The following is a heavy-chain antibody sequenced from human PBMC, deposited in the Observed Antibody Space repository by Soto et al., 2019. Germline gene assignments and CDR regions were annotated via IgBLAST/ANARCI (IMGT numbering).Heavy chain of an antibody. V-gene: IGHV4-4*02. CDR1: SGSIFSSNW. CDR2: TRNSGGA. CDR3: ASHLTMTGTRGFDH. Sequence: QVQLQESGPGLVKPSGTLSLTCAVSSGSIFSSNWWSWVRQPPGKGLEWIGETRNSGGANYNPSLKSRGTISVDKSTNQFFLNLNSVTAADTAVYYCASHLTMTGTRGFDHWGLGTLVTVSS. J-gene: IGHJ4*02. D-gene: IGHD3-9*01.